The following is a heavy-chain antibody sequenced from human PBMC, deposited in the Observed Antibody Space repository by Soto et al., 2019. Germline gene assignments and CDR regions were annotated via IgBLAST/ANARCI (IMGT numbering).Heavy chain of an antibody. D-gene: IGHD6-13*01. Sequence: PSETRSLTCTFSVFAISSRIYYLCFIRQPPWKGLEWIGSIYYIGSTYYNPSLKSRVTISVDKSKNQFSLKLSSVTAADTAVYYCARHRSDRRSWLNWLEHRGKGNMVTVS. V-gene: IGHV4-39*01. CDR1: VFAISSRIYY. J-gene: IGHJ5*02. CDR3: ARHRSDRRSWLNWLEH. CDR2: IYYIGST.